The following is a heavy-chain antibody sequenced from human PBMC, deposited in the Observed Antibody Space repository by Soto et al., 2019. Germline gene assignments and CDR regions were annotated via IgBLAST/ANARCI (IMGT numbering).Heavy chain of an antibody. Sequence: SVKVSCKASGGTFSSYAISWVRQAPGQGLEWMGGIIPIFGTANYAQKFQGRVTITADESTSTAYMELSSLRSEDTAVYYCAREQPCGGDGYSSWDYYYNGMDVWGQGTTVTVPS. V-gene: IGHV1-69*13. CDR2: IIPIFGTA. CDR1: GGTFSSYA. J-gene: IGHJ6*02. D-gene: IGHD2-21*02. CDR3: AREQPCGGDGYSSWDYYYNGMDV.